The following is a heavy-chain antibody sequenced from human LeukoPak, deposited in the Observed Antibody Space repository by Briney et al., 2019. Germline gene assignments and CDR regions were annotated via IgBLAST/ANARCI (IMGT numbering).Heavy chain of an antibody. Sequence: PGGSLRLSCAASGFTFSDYYMSWIRQAPGKGLEWVSYISSSGSTIYYADSVKGRFTISRDNAKNSLYLQMNSLRAEDTAVYYCARHGSGSYSHYYYYYYMDVWGKGTTVTVSS. CDR2: ISSSGSTI. J-gene: IGHJ6*03. CDR1: GFTFSDYY. CDR3: ARHGSGSYSHYYYYYYMDV. D-gene: IGHD3-10*01. V-gene: IGHV3-11*04.